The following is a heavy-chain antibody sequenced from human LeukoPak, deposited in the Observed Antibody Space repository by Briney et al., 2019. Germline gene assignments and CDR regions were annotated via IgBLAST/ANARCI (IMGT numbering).Heavy chain of an antibody. J-gene: IGHJ4*02. Sequence: GGSLRLSCAASGFTFSSYAMSWVRQAPGKGLEWVSAISGSGGSTYYADSVKGRFTISRDNSKNTLYLQMNSLRAEDTAVYYCAKDPGATYSYGYYYFDYWGQGTLVTVSS. V-gene: IGHV3-23*01. CDR3: AKDPGATYSYGYYYFDY. CDR2: ISGSGGST. D-gene: IGHD5-18*01. CDR1: GFTFSSYA.